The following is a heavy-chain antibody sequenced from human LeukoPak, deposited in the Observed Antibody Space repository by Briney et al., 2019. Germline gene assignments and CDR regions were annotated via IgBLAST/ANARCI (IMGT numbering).Heavy chain of an antibody. Sequence: GGSLRLSCAVSGFTFRTYWMSWVRQAPGKGLEWVANIRQDGGEKFYVDSVKGRFTISRDNAKNSLYLQMNGLRAEDTAVYYRARDWGGGYFDTSGYGYWGQGALVTVSS. CDR1: GFTFRTYW. CDR2: IRQDGGEK. CDR3: ARDWGGGYFDTSGYGY. D-gene: IGHD3-22*01. J-gene: IGHJ4*02. V-gene: IGHV3-7*01.